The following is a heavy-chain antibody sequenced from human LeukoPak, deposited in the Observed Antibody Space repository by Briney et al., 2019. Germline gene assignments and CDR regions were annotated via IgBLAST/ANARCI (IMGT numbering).Heavy chain of an antibody. V-gene: IGHV1-18*01. Sequence: ASVKVSYKASGYTFTSYGISWVRQAPGQGLEWMGWISAYNGNTNYAQKLQGRVTMTTDTSTSTAYMELRSLRSDDTAVYYCAREDSYGANYYYYYGMDVWGQGTTVTVSS. J-gene: IGHJ6*02. CDR3: AREDSYGANYYYYYGMDV. CDR1: GYTFTSYG. CDR2: ISAYNGNT. D-gene: IGHD5-18*01.